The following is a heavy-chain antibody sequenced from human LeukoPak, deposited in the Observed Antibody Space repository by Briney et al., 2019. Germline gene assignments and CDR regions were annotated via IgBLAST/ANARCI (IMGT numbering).Heavy chain of an antibody. Sequence: ASVRVSCKASGYTFTDYYMLWMRQAPGQRLEWMGWINPNSGGTHFAQKFQGRVTMTSDTSISTAYMELISLTSDDTAVYFCARGPWQQPPPADRWGQGTLVTVSS. V-gene: IGHV1-2*02. CDR2: INPNSGGT. D-gene: IGHD6-13*01. J-gene: IGHJ5*02. CDR1: GYTFTDYY. CDR3: ARGPWQQPPPADR.